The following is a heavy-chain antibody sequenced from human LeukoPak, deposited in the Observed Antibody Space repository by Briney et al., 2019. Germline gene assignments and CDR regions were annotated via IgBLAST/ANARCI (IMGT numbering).Heavy chain of an antibody. D-gene: IGHD3-3*01. CDR2: ISSSGSTI. CDR3: ARDLNYDFWSGFNSMRDYMDV. V-gene: IGHV3-11*01. Sequence: PGGSLRLSCAASGFTFSNAWMSWVRQAPGKGLEWVSYISSSGSTIYYADSVKGRFTISRDNAKNSLYLQMNSLRAEDTAVYYCARDLNYDFWSGFNSMRDYMDVWGKGTTVTVSS. CDR1: GFTFSNAW. J-gene: IGHJ6*03.